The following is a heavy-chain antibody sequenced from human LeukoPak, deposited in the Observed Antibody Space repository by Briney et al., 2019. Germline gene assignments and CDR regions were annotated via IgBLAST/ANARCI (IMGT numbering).Heavy chain of an antibody. D-gene: IGHD3-22*01. V-gene: IGHV1-18*01. J-gene: IGHJ4*02. CDR3: ATVPNYYDSSGPSDY. CDR2: ISAYNGNT. Sequence: GASVTVSCKASGYTFTIYQISWVRQAPGQGLEWVGWISAYNGNTSYAQKLQGRVTMTTDTSTSTAYMELRSLRSDDTAVYCCATVPNYYDSSGPSDYWGQGTLVTVSS. CDR1: GYTFTIYQ.